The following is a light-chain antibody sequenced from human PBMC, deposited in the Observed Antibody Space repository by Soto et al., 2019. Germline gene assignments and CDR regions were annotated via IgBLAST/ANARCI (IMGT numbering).Light chain of an antibody. CDR3: AAWDDDLHVWL. CDR1: DYNIGSTA. Sequence: QPALSQPPSVSATPGQGVTLSRSRGDYNIGSTAVNWYQQLPGTAPKLLIYSRNQRPSGVPDRISGSMSGTSASLAISGLQSEDEADYYCAAWDDDLHVWLFGGGTQLTVL. J-gene: IGLJ2*01. CDR2: SRN. V-gene: IGLV1-44*01.